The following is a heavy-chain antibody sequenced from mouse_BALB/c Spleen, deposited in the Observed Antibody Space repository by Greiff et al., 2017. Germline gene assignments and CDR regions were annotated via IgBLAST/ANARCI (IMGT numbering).Heavy chain of an antibody. J-gene: IGHJ1*01. CDR3: ARQHYGAYWYFDV. CDR1: GFAFSSYD. V-gene: IGHV5-12-1*01. Sequence: EVKVEESGGGLVKPGGSLKLSCAASGFAFSSYDMSWVRQTPEKRLEWVAYISSGGGSTYYPDTVKGRFTISRDNAKNTLYLQMSSLKSEDTAMYYCARQHYGAYWYFDVWGAGTTVTVSS. CDR2: ISSGGGST. D-gene: IGHD1-1*01.